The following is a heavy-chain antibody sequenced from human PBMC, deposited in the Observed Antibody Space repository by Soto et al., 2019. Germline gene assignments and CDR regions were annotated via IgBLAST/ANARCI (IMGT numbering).Heavy chain of an antibody. J-gene: IGHJ5*02. CDR2: IMAMFGTP. CDR1: GGTFSDYV. Sequence: QVQLVQSGAELKKPGSSGKVSCKASGGTFSDYVFSWVRRAPGQGLEWMGDIMAMFGTPNYGQKFQGRLTITADGSSSTVYMELCSLRSEDTAVYFCAKLGERSWFDPWGQGTLVTVSS. V-gene: IGHV1-69*01. CDR3: AKLGERSWFDP. D-gene: IGHD3-10*01.